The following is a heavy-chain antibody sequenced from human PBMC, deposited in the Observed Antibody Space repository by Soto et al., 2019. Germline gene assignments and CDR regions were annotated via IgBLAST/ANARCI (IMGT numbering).Heavy chain of an antibody. CDR1: GFTLSSYW. J-gene: IGHJ4*02. CDR3: ARVGAYFGEFDYFDY. Sequence: GGSLRLSCAASGFTLSSYWMHWVRQAPGKGLVWVSRMNSDGSSTTYADSVKGRFTISRDNAKNTLYLQMNSLRAEDTALYYCARVGAYFGEFDYFDYWSQGALVTVPS. CDR2: MNSDGSST. V-gene: IGHV3-74*01. D-gene: IGHD3-10*01.